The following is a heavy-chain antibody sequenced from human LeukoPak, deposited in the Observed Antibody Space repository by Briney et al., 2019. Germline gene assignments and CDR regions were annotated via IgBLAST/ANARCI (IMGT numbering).Heavy chain of an antibody. D-gene: IGHD6-13*01. Sequence: GASVKVSCKASGYTFTGYYMHWVRQAPGQGLEWMGWINPNSGGTNYAQKFQGRVTMTRDTSIGTAYMELSRLRSDDTAVYYCARDPAAAESFDYWGQGTLVTVSS. CDR3: ARDPAAAESFDY. V-gene: IGHV1-2*02. CDR1: GYTFTGYY. J-gene: IGHJ4*02. CDR2: INPNSGGT.